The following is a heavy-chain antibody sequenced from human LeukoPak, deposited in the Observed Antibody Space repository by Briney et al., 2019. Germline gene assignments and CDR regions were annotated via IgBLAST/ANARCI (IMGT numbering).Heavy chain of an antibody. J-gene: IGHJ4*02. D-gene: IGHD4-17*01. CDR3: AYLYGANGIDY. CDR1: GFTFNNYV. V-gene: IGHV3-23*01. Sequence: GGSLRLSCAASGFTFNNYVMSWVRQAPGKGPEWVSAISGSGGSTYYADSVKGRFTISRDNSKNTLYLQMSSLRAEDTAVYYCAYLYGANGIDYWGQGTLVTVSS. CDR2: ISGSGGST.